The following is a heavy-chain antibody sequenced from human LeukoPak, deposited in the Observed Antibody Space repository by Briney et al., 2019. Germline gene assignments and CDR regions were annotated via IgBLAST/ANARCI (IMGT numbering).Heavy chain of an antibody. D-gene: IGHD4-11*01. CDR1: GFSFRSYE. J-gene: IGHJ4*02. Sequence: PGGSLRLSRAASGFSFRSYEMNWVRQAPGKGLEWVSYISGSGSIIYYADSVKGRFTVSRDNAKNSLYLQMNDLRAEDTAVYYCAREDSDYSNYDFWGQGTLVTVSS. CDR3: AREDSDYSNYDF. CDR2: ISGSGSII. V-gene: IGHV3-48*03.